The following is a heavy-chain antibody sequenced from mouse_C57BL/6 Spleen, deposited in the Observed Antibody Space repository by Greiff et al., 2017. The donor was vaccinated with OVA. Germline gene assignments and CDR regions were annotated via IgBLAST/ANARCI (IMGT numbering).Heavy chain of an antibody. CDR1: GYTFTSYW. J-gene: IGHJ2*01. CDR2: IYPSDSET. CDR3: ARNYYGSSPGY. D-gene: IGHD1-1*01. Sequence: QVQLQQPGAELVRPGSSVKLSCKASGYTFTSYWMDWVKQRPGQGLEWIGNIYPSDSETHYNQKFKDKATLTVDKSSSTAYMQLSSLTSEDSAVYYCARNYYGSSPGYWGQGTTLKVSS. V-gene: IGHV1-61*01.